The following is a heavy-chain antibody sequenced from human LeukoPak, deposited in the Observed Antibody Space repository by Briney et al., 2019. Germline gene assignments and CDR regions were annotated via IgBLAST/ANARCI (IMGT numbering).Heavy chain of an antibody. Sequence: GGSLRLSCAASGFTFSSYAMSWVRQAPGKGLEWVSAISGSGGSTYYADSMKGRFTISRDNSKNTLYLQMNSLRAEDTAVYYCAKQYRQDLYYFDYWGQGTLVTVSS. CDR1: GFTFSSYA. J-gene: IGHJ4*02. CDR3: AKQYRQDLYYFDY. CDR2: ISGSGGST. V-gene: IGHV3-23*01. D-gene: IGHD3-16*02.